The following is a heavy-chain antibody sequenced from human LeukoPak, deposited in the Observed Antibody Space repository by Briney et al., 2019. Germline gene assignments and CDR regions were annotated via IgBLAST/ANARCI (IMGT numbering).Heavy chain of an antibody. Sequence: SETLSLTCTVSGGSISSYYWSWIRQPPGKGLEWIGYIYYSGSINYNPSLKSRVTISVDTSKNQFSLKLSSVTAADTAVYYCARVVSDYYDSSGCLDYWGQGTLVTVSS. D-gene: IGHD3-22*01. J-gene: IGHJ4*02. CDR3: ARVVSDYYDSSGCLDY. CDR1: GGSISSYY. CDR2: IYYSGSI. V-gene: IGHV4-59*01.